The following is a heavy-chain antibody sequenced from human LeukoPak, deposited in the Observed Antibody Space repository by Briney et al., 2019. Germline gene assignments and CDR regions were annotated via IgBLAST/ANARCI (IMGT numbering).Heavy chain of an antibody. CDR2: IYYNENT. J-gene: IGHJ4*02. D-gene: IGHD3-10*01. CDR1: GDSISSSSYY. CDR3: ARQVRLYFDY. Sequence: SETLSLTCTVSGDSISSSSYYWGWIRQPPGKGLEWIGNIYYNENTYYNPSLKSRVTISVDTSKNQFSLKLSSVTAADTAVYYCARQVRLYFDYWGQGTLVTVSS. V-gene: IGHV4-39*01.